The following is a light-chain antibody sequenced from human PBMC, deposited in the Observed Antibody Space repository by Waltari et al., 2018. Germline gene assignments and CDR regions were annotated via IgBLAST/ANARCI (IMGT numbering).Light chain of an antibody. J-gene: IGKJ1*01. Sequence: EIVLTQSPGTLSLSPGDGATLSCRTSQSVWRSLAWYQQKRGQAPRLLIYGASSRATGIPDRFSGSGSGTDFSLTISRLEPEDFAVYYCQHYVTLPVTFGQGTKVEIK. CDR1: QSVWRS. CDR3: QHYVTLPVT. V-gene: IGKV3-20*01. CDR2: GAS.